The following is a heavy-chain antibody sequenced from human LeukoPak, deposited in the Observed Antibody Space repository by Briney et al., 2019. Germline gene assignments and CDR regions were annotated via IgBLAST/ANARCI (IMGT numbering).Heavy chain of an antibody. CDR3: ARAGRGSGYLSY. Sequence: SETLSLTCAVYGGSFSGYYWSWLRQPPGKGLEWIGEINHSGSTNYNPFLKSRVTISVDTSKNQFSLKLSSVTAADTAVYYCARAGRGSGYLSYWGQGTLVTVSS. CDR2: INHSGST. J-gene: IGHJ4*02. V-gene: IGHV4-34*01. D-gene: IGHD3-3*01. CDR1: GGSFSGYY.